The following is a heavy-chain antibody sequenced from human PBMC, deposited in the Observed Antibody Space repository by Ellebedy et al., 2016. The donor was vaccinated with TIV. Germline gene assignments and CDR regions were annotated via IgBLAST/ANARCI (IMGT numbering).Heavy chain of an antibody. J-gene: IGHJ6*02. Sequence: GESLKISXATSGFTFSSYAMNWVRQAPGKGLEWVSGIIGSGGTTYYADSVKGRFTISRDNSKNTVSLLMNSLRAGDMAVYYYAKGDECCSGYSPTNYYAMDVWGQGTTVTVSS. D-gene: IGHD3-3*01. V-gene: IGHV3-23*01. CDR1: GFTFSSYA. CDR2: IIGSGGTT. CDR3: AKGDECCSGYSPTNYYAMDV.